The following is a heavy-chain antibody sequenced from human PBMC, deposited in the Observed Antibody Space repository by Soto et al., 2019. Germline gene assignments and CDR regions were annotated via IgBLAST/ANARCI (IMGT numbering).Heavy chain of an antibody. CDR3: TTGSYDFWSGYDAFDI. D-gene: IGHD3-3*01. Sequence: GGSLRLSCAASGFTFSNAWMSWVRQAPGKGLEWVGRIKSKTDGGTTDYAAPVKGRFTISRDDSKNTLYLQMNSLKTEVTAVYYCTTGSYDFWSGYDAFDIWGQGTMVTVSS. J-gene: IGHJ3*02. CDR2: IKSKTDGGTT. V-gene: IGHV3-15*01. CDR1: GFTFSNAW.